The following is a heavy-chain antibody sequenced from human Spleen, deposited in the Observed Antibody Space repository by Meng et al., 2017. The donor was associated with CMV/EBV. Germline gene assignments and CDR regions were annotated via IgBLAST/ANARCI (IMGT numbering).Heavy chain of an antibody. CDR3: ARDRVAVTIFGVVNYYYGMDV. CDR1: GYTFTSYG. CDR2: ISAYNGNT. D-gene: IGHD3-3*01. J-gene: IGHJ6*02. Sequence: ASVKVSCKAYGYTFTSYGISWVRQAPGQGLEWMGWISAYNGNTNYAQKLQGRVSMTTDTSTHAVYMELRSLRSDDTAVYYCARDRVAVTIFGVVNYYYGMDVWGQGTTVTVSS. V-gene: IGHV1-18*01.